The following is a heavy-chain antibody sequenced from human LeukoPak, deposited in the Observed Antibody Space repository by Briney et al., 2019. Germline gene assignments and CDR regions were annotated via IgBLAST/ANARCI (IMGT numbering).Heavy chain of an antibody. J-gene: IGHJ6*03. CDR3: ARVGYSYVINDWSRTGLGAYPTKYYYHMDV. V-gene: IGHV4-34*01. Sequence: PSETMSLTCTVYGGSFSDYYWGWIRQPPGKGLEWIGEIHPSGSTNYSPCLKSRVTISLDASKNQFSLKLSSVATADTAVYFCARVGYSYVINDWSRTGLGAYPTKYYYHMDVWDKGTTVTVSS. D-gene: IGHD5-18*01. CDR2: IHPSGST. CDR1: GGSFSDYY.